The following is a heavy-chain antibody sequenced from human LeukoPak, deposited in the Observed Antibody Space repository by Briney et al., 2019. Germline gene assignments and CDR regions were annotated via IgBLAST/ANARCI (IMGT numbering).Heavy chain of an antibody. CDR2: ISGSGGST. J-gene: IGHJ4*02. V-gene: IGHV3-23*01. CDR3: AKDARESIVVVPAAIDDY. Sequence: GGSLRLSCAASGFTFSSYAMSWVRQAPGKGLEWVSAISGSGGSTYYADSVKGRFTISRDNSKNTLYLQMNSLRAEDTAVHYCAKDARESIVVVPAAIDDYWGQGTLVTVSS. D-gene: IGHD2-2*01. CDR1: GFTFSSYA.